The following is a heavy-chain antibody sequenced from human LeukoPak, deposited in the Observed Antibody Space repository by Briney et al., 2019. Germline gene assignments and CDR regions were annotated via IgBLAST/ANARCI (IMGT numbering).Heavy chain of an antibody. J-gene: IGHJ4*02. Sequence: GGSLRPSCAASGFTFSSYSMNWVRQAPGKGLEWVSYISSSSSTIYYADSVKGRFTISRDNAKNSLYLQMNSLRAEDTAVYYCARGEYCTNGVCLGVDYWGQGTLVTVSS. CDR2: ISSSSSTI. CDR1: GFTFSSYS. D-gene: IGHD2-8*01. V-gene: IGHV3-48*01. CDR3: ARGEYCTNGVCLGVDY.